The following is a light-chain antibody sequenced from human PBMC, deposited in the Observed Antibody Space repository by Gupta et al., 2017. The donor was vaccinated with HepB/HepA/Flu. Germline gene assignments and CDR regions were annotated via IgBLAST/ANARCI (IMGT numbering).Light chain of an antibody. CDR2: GAS. Sequence: EIVLTQSPGTLSLSPGERATLSCRASQSVSSSYLAWYQQKPGQAPRLLIYGASSRATGIPDRFSGSEYGTDFTLTISRREPEDFAVYYCQQYGSSPTWAFGQGTKVEIK. V-gene: IGKV3-20*01. J-gene: IGKJ1*01. CDR1: QSVSSSY. CDR3: QQYGSSPTWA.